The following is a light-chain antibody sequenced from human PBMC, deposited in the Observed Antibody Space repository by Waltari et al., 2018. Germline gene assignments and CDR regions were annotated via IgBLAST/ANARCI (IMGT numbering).Light chain of an antibody. CDR3: MQGTHWPWT. Sequence: DVVMTQSPLSLPVTLGQAAFISSRSRNSLLYSDGKTYLSGFQQRPGQPPRRPIYKVSARDSGVPDRFDGSGSGTEFALHINRVEADDVGVYYCMQGTHWPWTFGPGTKVEIK. J-gene: IGKJ1*01. V-gene: IGKV2-30*01. CDR2: KVS. CDR1: NSLLYSDGKTY.